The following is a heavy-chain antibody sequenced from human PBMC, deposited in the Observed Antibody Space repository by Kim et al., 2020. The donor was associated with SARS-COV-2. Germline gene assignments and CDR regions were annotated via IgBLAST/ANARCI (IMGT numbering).Heavy chain of an antibody. V-gene: IGHV3-11*04. CDR3: ARSPYSSSWYFGY. Sequence: YADSVKGRFTISRDNAKNSLYLQMNSLRAEDTAVYYCARSPYSSSWYFGYWGQGTLATVSS. J-gene: IGHJ4*02. D-gene: IGHD6-13*01.